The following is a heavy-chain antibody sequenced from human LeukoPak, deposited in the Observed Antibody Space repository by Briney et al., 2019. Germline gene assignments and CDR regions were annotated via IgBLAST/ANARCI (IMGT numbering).Heavy chain of an antibody. J-gene: IGHJ4*02. CDR1: GGSINSYY. CDR3: ARLKNILTGYYYFDY. D-gene: IGHD3-9*01. Sequence: PSETLSLTCTVSGGSINSYYWSWIRQPPGKGLEWIGYIYYSGSTNYNPSLKSRVTISVDTSKNQFSLKLSSVAAADTAVYYCARLKNILTGYYYFDYWGQGTLVTVSS. CDR2: IYYSGST. V-gene: IGHV4-59*08.